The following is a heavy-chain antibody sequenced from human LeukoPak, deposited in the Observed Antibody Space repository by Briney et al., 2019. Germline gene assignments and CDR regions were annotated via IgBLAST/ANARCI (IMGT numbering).Heavy chain of an antibody. Sequence: SETLSLTCTVSGRPISSGNYYWTWIRQPPGGGLEWIGYIYHTGYTFYNPSLKSRVTISVDTSKNQFSLKLNSVTAADTAVYYCARDHSSGWYRGAFDIWGQGTMVTVSS. J-gene: IGHJ3*02. CDR2: IYHTGYT. CDR3: ARDHSSGWYRGAFDI. V-gene: IGHV4-61*01. CDR1: GRPISSGNYY. D-gene: IGHD6-19*01.